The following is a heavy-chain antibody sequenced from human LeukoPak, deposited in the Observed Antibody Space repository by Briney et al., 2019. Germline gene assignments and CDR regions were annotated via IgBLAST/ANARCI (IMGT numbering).Heavy chain of an antibody. D-gene: IGHD4-23*01. CDR2: IYHSGST. V-gene: IGHV4-30-2*01. J-gene: IGHJ3*02. CDR1: GGSISSGGYS. CDR3: ARSVDMTGAFDI. Sequence: SETLSLTCAVSGGSISSGGYSWSWIRQPPGKGLEWIGYIYHSGSTYYNPSLKSRVTISVDRSKNQFSLKLSSVTAADTAVYYCARSVDMTGAFDIWGQGTMVTVSS.